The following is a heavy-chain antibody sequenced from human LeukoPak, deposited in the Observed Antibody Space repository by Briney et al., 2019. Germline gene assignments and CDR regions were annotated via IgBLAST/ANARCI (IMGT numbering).Heavy chain of an antibody. CDR2: ISAYNGNT. Sequence: ASVKVSCKASGYTFTSYGISWVRQAPGQGLEWMGWISAYNGNTNYAQKLQGRVTMTTDTSTSTAYMELRSLGSDDTAVYYCAREGDSGYDWGYYFDYWGQGTLVTVSS. CDR3: AREGDSGYDWGYYFDY. J-gene: IGHJ4*02. CDR1: GYTFTSYG. V-gene: IGHV1-18*01. D-gene: IGHD5-12*01.